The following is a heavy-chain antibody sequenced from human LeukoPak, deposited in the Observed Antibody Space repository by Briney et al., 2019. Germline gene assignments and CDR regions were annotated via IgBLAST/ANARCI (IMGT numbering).Heavy chain of an antibody. V-gene: IGHV3-23*01. D-gene: IGHD6-19*01. Sequence: PGGSLRLSCAASGFTFSIYALNWVRQAPRKGLEWVSGSSNNGVNRNYADSVKGRFTISRDNSKNTLYLQMNSLRAEDTAVYYCAKGEFGRGWPNWGQGTLVTVSS. J-gene: IGHJ4*02. CDR1: GFTFSIYA. CDR2: SSNNGVNR. CDR3: AKGEFGRGWPN.